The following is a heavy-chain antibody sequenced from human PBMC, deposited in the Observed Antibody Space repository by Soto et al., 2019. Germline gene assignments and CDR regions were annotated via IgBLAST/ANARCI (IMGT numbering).Heavy chain of an antibody. J-gene: IGHJ4*02. CDR3: ARQYDSSGYMGY. V-gene: IGHV4-31*03. D-gene: IGHD3-22*01. CDR1: GGSISSGGYY. Sequence: QVQLQESGPGLVKPSQTLSLTCTVSGGSISSGGYYWSWIRQHPGKGLEWIGYIYYSGSTYYNPSLTRRVTISVDTSKNPCSLKLSSVTAAATAVYYCARQYDSSGYMGYWGQGTLVTVSS. CDR2: IYYSGST.